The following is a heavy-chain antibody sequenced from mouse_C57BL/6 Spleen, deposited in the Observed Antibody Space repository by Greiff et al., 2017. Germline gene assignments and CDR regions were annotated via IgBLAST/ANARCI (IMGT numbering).Heavy chain of an antibody. CDR1: GYAFSSSW. Sequence: QVQLKESGPELVKPGASVKISCKASGYAFSSSWMNWVKQRPGKGLEWIGRIYPGDGDTNYNGKFKGKATLTADKSSSTAYMQLSSLTSEDSAVYFCADADAMDYWGQGTSVTVSS. CDR3: ADADAMDY. CDR2: IYPGDGDT. J-gene: IGHJ4*01. V-gene: IGHV1-82*01.